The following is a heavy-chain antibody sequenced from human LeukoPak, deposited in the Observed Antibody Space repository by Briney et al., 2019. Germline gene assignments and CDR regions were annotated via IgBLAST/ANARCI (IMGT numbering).Heavy chain of an antibody. J-gene: IGHJ4*02. CDR3: ARLEVRGVSGDY. Sequence: SETLSLTCAVSGYSISRGYYWGWIRQPPGKGLEWIGSIYHSGSTYYNRSLKGRVTISVDTSKNQFSLRLGSWSGSDTAVYYCARLEVRGVSGDYWAQGTLVTVSS. D-gene: IGHD3-10*01. CDR2: IYHSGST. V-gene: IGHV4-38-2*01. CDR1: GYSISRGYY.